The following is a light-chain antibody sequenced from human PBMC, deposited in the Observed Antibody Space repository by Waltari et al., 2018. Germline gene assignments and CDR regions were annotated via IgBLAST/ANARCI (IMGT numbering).Light chain of an antibody. V-gene: IGLV2-23*02. J-gene: IGLJ1*01. Sequence: QSALTQPASGSRSPGQSLTISCIGTSSDVGSDDLVYWYQQHPGKAPKLLIYEVSKWPSGVSTRFSGSKSGTTASLTISGLQAEDEADYYCCSYVARSFYVFGTGTKVTV. CDR1: SSDVGSDDL. CDR2: EVS. CDR3: CSYVARSFYV.